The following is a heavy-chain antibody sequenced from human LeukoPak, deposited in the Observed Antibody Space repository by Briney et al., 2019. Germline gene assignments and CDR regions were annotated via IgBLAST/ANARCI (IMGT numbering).Heavy chain of an antibody. CDR2: FSASDGST. CDR3: ARSDY. J-gene: IGHJ4*02. Sequence: GGSLRLSCAASGFTFSSFAMSWVRQGPGKGLEWVSGFSASDGSTQYADSVKGRFTISRDNSKNTLFLQMNSLRAEDTAIYYCARSDYWGQGILVTVSS. V-gene: IGHV3-23*01. CDR1: GFTFSSFA.